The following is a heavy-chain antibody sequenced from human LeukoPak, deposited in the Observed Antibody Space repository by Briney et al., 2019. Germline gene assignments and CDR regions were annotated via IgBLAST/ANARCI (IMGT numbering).Heavy chain of an antibody. J-gene: IGHJ4*02. CDR3: AKHVRTNVWFFDL. CDR1: GFTFSSYA. D-gene: IGHD3-9*01. V-gene: IGHV3-23*01. CDR2: ISGSGDST. Sequence: GGSLRLSCAASGFTFSSYAMSWVRQAPGKGLEWVSAISGSGDSTYYADSVKGRFTISRDNSKNTLSLQMNSLKAEDTAVYYCAKHVRTNVWFFDLWGQGTLVTVSS.